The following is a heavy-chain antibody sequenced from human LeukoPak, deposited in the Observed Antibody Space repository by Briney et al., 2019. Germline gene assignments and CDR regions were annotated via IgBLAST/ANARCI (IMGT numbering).Heavy chain of an antibody. Sequence: PSETLSLTCAVSGGSISSGGYSWSWIRQPPGKGLEWIGYIYHSGSTYYNPSLKSRVTISVDRSKNQFSLKLSSVTAADTAVYXXXXXXXVTWFDYWGQGTLVTVSS. D-gene: IGHD2/OR15-2a*01. V-gene: IGHV4-30-2*01. J-gene: IGHJ4*02. CDR2: IYHSGST. CDR3: XXXXXVTWFDY. CDR1: GGSISSGGYS.